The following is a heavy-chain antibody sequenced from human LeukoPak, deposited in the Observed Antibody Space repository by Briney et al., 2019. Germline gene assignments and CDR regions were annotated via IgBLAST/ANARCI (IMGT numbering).Heavy chain of an antibody. Sequence: GGSLRLSCAASGFTFSSYAMHLVRQAPGKGLEYVSAISSNGGSTSYANSVKGRFTISRDNSKNTLYLQMGSLRAEDMTVYYCARWGSSEGVDYWGQGTLVTVSS. D-gene: IGHD2-2*01. CDR1: GFTFSSYA. J-gene: IGHJ4*02. V-gene: IGHV3-64*01. CDR2: ISSNGGST. CDR3: ARWGSSEGVDY.